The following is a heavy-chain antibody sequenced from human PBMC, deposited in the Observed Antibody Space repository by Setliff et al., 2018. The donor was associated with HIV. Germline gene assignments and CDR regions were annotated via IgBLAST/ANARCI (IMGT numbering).Heavy chain of an antibody. Sequence: GGSLRLSCAASGFTFRNYWTNWVRQAPGKGLVWVARISPDGSDTTHADAVKGRFTISRDNAKNTLYLQMNSLRAEDTAVYHCALVGGITVPPDGFDIWGQGTMVTVS. D-gene: IGHD3-22*01. V-gene: IGHV3-74*01. CDR2: ISPDGSDT. J-gene: IGHJ3*02. CDR1: GFTFRNYW. CDR3: ALVGGITVPPDGFDI.